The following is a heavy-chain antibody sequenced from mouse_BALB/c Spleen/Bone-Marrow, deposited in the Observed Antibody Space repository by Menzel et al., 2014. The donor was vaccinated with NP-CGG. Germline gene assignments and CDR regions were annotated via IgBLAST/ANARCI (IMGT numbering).Heavy chain of an antibody. J-gene: IGHJ4*01. D-gene: IGHD2-14*01. V-gene: IGHV1-77*01. Sequence: AQGVESGPELVKPGASVKMSCKASGYTFTDYVISWVKQRTGQGLEWIGEIYPGSGSTYYNEKFKGKATLTADKSSNTAYMQLSSLTSEDSAVYFCASRGEVRRHYYAMDYWGQGTSVTVSS. CDR3: ASRGEVRRHYYAMDY. CDR2: IYPGSGST. CDR1: GYTFTDYV.